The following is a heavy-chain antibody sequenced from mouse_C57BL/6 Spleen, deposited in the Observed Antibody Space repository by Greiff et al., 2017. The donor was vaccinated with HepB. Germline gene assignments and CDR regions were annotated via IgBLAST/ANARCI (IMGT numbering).Heavy chain of an antibody. D-gene: IGHD2-1*01. J-gene: IGHJ4*01. CDR2: IWSGGST. Sequence: VKLMESGPGLVQPSQSLSITCTVSGFSLTSYGVHWVRQSPGKGLEWLGVIWSGGSTDYNAAFISRLSISKDNSKSQVFFKMNSLQADDTAIYYCARKGDGNYFYYAMDYWGQGTSVTVSS. CDR1: GFSLTSYG. V-gene: IGHV2-2*01. CDR3: ARKGDGNYFYYAMDY.